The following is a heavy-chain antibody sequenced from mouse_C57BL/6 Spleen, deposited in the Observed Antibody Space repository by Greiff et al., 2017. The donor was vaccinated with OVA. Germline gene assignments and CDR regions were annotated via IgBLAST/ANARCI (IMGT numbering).Heavy chain of an antibody. CDR1: GFTFSDYG. V-gene: IGHV5-17*01. Sequence: EVQVVESGGGLVKPGGSLKLSCAASGFTFSDYGMHWVRQAPEKGLEWVAYISSGSSTIYYADTVKGRFTISRDNAKNTLFLQMTSLRSEDTAMYYCARDDYYGSHWYFDVWGTGTTVTVSS. CDR3: ARDDYYGSHWYFDV. J-gene: IGHJ1*03. D-gene: IGHD1-1*01. CDR2: ISSGSSTI.